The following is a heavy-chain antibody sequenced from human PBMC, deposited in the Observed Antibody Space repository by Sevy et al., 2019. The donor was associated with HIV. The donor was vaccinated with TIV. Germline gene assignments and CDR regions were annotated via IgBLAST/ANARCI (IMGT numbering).Heavy chain of an antibody. CDR3: ARGRHDYGDYGPVDY. CDR1: GFTFSDYY. V-gene: IGHV3-11*01. D-gene: IGHD4-17*01. Sequence: GGSLRLSCAASGFTFSDYYMSWIRQAPGKGLEWVSYVSSSGSTIYYADSVKGRFTISRANAKNSLYLQMNSLRAEDSAGYYCARGRHDYGDYGPVDYWGQGTLVTVSS. CDR2: VSSSGSTI. J-gene: IGHJ4*02.